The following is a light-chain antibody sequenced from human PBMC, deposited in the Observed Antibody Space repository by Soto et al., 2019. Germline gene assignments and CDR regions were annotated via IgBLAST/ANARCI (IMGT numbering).Light chain of an antibody. V-gene: IGKV1-39*01. CDR2: GAS. Sequence: DIQMTQSLSSLSSSVGDRVTITCRSSENIGKYLNWYQQKQGKAHKIVIYGASSLQSGVPSRFSGSVSGTDLTLTIGRMQPEDLAIYYGQQSFSTHALT. CDR3: QQSFSTHALT. J-gene: IGKJ4*01. CDR1: ENIGKY.